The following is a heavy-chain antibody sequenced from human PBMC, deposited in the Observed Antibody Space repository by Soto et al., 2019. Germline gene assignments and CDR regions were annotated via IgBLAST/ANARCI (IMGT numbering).Heavy chain of an antibody. V-gene: IGHV4-34*01. Sequence: SETLSLTCAVYGGSFSGYYWSWIRQPPGKGLEWIGEINHSGSTNYNPSLKSRVTMSVDTSKNQFSLQLNSVTPEDTAVYYCASIYGLRSSDAFDIWGQGTMVTVSS. CDR2: INHSGST. D-gene: IGHD4-17*01. CDR3: ASIYGLRSSDAFDI. CDR1: GGSFSGYY. J-gene: IGHJ3*02.